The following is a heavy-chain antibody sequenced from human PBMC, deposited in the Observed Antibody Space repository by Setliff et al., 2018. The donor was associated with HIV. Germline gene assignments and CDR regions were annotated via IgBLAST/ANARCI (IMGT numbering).Heavy chain of an antibody. V-gene: IGHV4-61*01. Sequence: SETLSLTCTVSGGSISSGSYYWNWIRQPPGKGLEWIGYIYYSGRTSHSGGTYYNPSVASRITISVDTSKNQFSLKLTSVTAADTAVYYCARVAWYYSFWSGLGDAFDIWGQGTMVTVSS. D-gene: IGHD3-3*01. CDR2: IYYSGRT. CDR3: ARVAWYYSFWSGLGDAFDI. CDR1: GGSISSGSYY. J-gene: IGHJ3*02.